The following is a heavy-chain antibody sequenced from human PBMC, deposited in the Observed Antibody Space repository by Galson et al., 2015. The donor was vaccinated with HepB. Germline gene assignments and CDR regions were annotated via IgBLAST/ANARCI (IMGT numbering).Heavy chain of an antibody. CDR3: AKDMGAQLWFWNV. CDR1: GYSFTSYW. V-gene: IGHV5-51*01. Sequence: QSGAEVKKPGESLKISCKGSGYSFTSYWIGWVRQMPGKGLEWMGIIYPGDSDTRYSPSFQGQVTISADKSISTAYLQWSSLRAEDTAIYYCAKDMGAQLWFWNVWGQGTTVTVSS. J-gene: IGHJ6*02. D-gene: IGHD5-18*01. CDR2: IYPGDSDT.